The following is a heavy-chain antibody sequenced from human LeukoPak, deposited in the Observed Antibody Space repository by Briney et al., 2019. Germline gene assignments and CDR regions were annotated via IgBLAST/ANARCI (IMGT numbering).Heavy chain of an antibody. CDR2: IYRGGTT. D-gene: IGHD4-17*01. CDR3: ARELQMSGDPPH. Sequence: GGSLRLSCAASGFTVSSNYMSWVRQATGKGLEWVSVIYRGGTTYYADSVKGRFTISRDSSKNTLYLQMNSLRAEDTAVYYCARELQMSGDPPHWGQGTLVTVSS. V-gene: IGHV3-53*01. CDR1: GFTVSSNY. J-gene: IGHJ1*01.